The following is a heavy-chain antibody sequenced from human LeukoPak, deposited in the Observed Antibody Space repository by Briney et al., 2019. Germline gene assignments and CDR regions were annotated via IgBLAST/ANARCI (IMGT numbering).Heavy chain of an antibody. Sequence: GGSLRLSCGASGLTVSSDGMSWGRQAPGKGLEWVSTIIGSAVNTYYADSVKGRFTISRDDSKNTVYLQMNSLRPEDAAVYSCAKYTSGTSYRGLDQWGQGTLVTVSS. CDR1: GLTVSSDG. D-gene: IGHD3-10*01. J-gene: IGHJ4*02. CDR2: IIGSAVNT. V-gene: IGHV3-23*01. CDR3: AKYTSGTSYRGLDQ.